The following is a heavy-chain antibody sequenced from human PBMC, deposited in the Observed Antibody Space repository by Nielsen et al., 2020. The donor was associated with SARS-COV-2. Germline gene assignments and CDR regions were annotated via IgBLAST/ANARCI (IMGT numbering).Heavy chain of an antibody. J-gene: IGHJ4*02. V-gene: IGHV3-7*01. CDR1: GFTFSSYW. Sequence: GESLKISCAASGFTFSSYWMSWVRQAPGKGLEWVANIKQDGSEKYYADSVKGRFTISRDNSKNTLYLQMNSLRAEETAVYYCAREVPVAHMLSSNPACPYWGQGTLVTVSS. CDR3: AREVPVAHMLSSNPACPY. D-gene: IGHD6-19*01. CDR2: IKQDGSEK.